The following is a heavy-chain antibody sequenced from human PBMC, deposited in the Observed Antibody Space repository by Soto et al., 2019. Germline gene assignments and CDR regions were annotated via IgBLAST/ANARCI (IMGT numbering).Heavy chain of an antibody. CDR1: GGSVTTGSYN. V-gene: IGHV4-61*01. CDR3: ARDGHGMDV. CDR2: IFFTGIT. Sequence: QVQLQESGPGLLRPSETLSLTCTVSGGSVTTGSYNWSWIRRPPGKGLEWIGNIFFTGITHYNTTLDNRVTMSVDTAKNQFSLTVTSVTAAATAVYYCARDGHGMDVWGQGTTVTVSS. J-gene: IGHJ6*02.